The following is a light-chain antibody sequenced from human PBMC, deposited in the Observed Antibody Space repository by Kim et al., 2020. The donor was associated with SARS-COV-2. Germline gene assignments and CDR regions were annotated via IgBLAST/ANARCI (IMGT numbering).Light chain of an antibody. CDR3: QQSYSTSTRT. CDR2: AAS. V-gene: IGKV1-39*01. J-gene: IGKJ1*01. Sequence: SVGDRVTITCRASQSISSYLNLYQQKPGKAPKLLIYAASSLQSGVPSRFSGSGSGTDFTLTLSSLQPEGFATYYCQQSYSTSTRTFGQGTKVDIK. CDR1: QSISSY.